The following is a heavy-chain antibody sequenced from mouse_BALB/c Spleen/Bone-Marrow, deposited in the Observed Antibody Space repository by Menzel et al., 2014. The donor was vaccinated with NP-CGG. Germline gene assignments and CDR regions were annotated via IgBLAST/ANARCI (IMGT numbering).Heavy chain of an antibody. Sequence: VQLQQSGAELVLPGASVKLSCKASGHTFTDHRMHWVKQRPGQGLEWIGAIDISDSYTTYNQKFKGKATLTVAESSSTAYMQLSRLTAEGSAVYYCARGGANFDYWGQGTTLTVSS. CDR2: IDISDSYT. V-gene: IGHV1-69*01. CDR3: ARGGANFDY. J-gene: IGHJ2*01. CDR1: GHTFTDHR.